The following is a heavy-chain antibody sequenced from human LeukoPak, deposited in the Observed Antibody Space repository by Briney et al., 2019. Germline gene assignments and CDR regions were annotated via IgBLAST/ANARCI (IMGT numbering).Heavy chain of an antibody. CDR3: ARDRPYYYDSSGYAYYYMDV. Sequence: SETLSLTCTVSGGSISTYYWSWIRQPPGKGLEWIGYIYYSGSTNYNPSLKSRVTISLDTSKNQFSLKLSSVTAADTAVYYCARDRPYYYDSSGYAYYYMDVWGKGTTVTVSS. J-gene: IGHJ6*03. CDR2: IYYSGST. V-gene: IGHV4-59*12. D-gene: IGHD3-22*01. CDR1: GGSISTYY.